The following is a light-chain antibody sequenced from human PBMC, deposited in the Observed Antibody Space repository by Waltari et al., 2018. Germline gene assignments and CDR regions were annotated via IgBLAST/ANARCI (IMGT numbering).Light chain of an antibody. Sequence: DTVMTQSPDSLAVSLGERATINCRSSQSLLYSSNNENYLAWFQQRPGQPPKLLIYWASTRESGVPDRFSGSVSGTDFTLTISSLQAEDVAIYYCQQYYNTPYTFGQGTKVEIK. CDR3: QQYYNTPYT. V-gene: IGKV4-1*01. CDR1: QSLLYSSNNENY. CDR2: WAS. J-gene: IGKJ2*01.